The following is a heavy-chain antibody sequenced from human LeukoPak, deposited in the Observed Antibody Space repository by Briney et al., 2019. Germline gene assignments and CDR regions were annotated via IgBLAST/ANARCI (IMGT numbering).Heavy chain of an antibody. Sequence: SETLSLTCTVSGGSISSGDYYWSWIRQPPGKGLEWIGYIYYSGSTYYNPSLKSRVTISVDTSKNQFSLKLSSVTAADTAVYYCARAALADAPTPIFDYWGQGTLVTVSS. CDR1: GGSISSGDYY. J-gene: IGHJ4*02. CDR3: ARAALADAPTPIFDY. D-gene: IGHD2-15*01. CDR2: IYYSGST. V-gene: IGHV4-30-4*08.